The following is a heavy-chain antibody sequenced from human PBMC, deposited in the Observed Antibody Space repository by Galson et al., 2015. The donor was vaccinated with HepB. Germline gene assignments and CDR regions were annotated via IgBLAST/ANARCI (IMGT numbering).Heavy chain of an antibody. D-gene: IGHD3-3*01. CDR3: ARIVTKFDFWSGYRAHYYYYGMDV. V-gene: IGHV2-70*11. Sequence: PALVKPTQTLTLTCTFSGFSLSTSGMCVSWIRQPPGKALEWLARIDWDDDKYYSTSLKTRLTISKDTSKNQVVLTMTNMDPVDTATYYCARIVTKFDFWSGYRAHYYYYGMDVWGQGTTVTVSS. CDR2: IDWDDDK. CDR1: GFSLSTSGMC. J-gene: IGHJ6*02.